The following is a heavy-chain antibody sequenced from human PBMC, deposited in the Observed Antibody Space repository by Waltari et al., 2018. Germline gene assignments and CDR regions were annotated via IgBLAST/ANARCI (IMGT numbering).Heavy chain of an antibody. CDR3: ARGSYDSSGIRLGMDV. D-gene: IGHD3-22*01. V-gene: IGHV3-53*01. CDR2: IYRGGDT. Sequence: EVQLEESGGGMIQPGGSLRLSCAASGFTVSSHLMSWVRQAPGKGLEWVSVIYRGGDTYYADSVKGRFTLSRDNFKNTLNLQMNGLRAEDTAVYYCARGSYDSSGIRLGMDVWGQGTTITVSS. J-gene: IGHJ6*02. CDR1: GFTVSSHL.